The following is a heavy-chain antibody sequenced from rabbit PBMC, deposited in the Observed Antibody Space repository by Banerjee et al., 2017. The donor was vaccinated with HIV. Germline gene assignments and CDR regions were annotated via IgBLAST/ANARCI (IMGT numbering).Heavy chain of an antibody. Sequence: VRQAPGKGLEWIGCINTNSGNTVYASWAKGRFTISKTSSTTVPLQMTSLTAADTATYFCARDGTAYGAYDLWGPGTLVTVS. D-gene: IGHD6-1*01. V-gene: IGHV1S40*01. CDR2: INTNSGNT. CDR3: ARDGTAYGAYDL. J-gene: IGHJ4*01.